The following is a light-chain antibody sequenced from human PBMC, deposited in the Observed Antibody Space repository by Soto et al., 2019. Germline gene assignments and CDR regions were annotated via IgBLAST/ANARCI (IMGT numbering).Light chain of an antibody. CDR2: GAS. Sequence: EIVLTQSPGTLSLSPGERATLSCRASQSVSSSYLAWYQQKPGQAPRLLIYGASSRATGIPDRFSGSGSGTGFTLTISRLEPEDFAVYYCQQYGSLLTFGGGTKVEIK. V-gene: IGKV3-20*01. J-gene: IGKJ4*01. CDR1: QSVSSSY. CDR3: QQYGSLLT.